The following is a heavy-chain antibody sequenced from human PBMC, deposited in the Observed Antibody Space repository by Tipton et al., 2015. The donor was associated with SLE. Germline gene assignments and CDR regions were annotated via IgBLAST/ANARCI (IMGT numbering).Heavy chain of an antibody. CDR1: GFTFSSYW. CDR3: ARVGGSGYLNWFDP. D-gene: IGHD3-22*01. J-gene: IGHJ5*02. Sequence: SLRLSCAASGFTFSSYWMSWVRQAPGKGLEWVANIKQDGSEKYYVDSVKGRFTISRDNAKNSLYLQMNSLRAEDTAVYYCARVGGSGYLNWFDPWGQGTLVTVSS. CDR2: IKQDGSEK. V-gene: IGHV3-7*03.